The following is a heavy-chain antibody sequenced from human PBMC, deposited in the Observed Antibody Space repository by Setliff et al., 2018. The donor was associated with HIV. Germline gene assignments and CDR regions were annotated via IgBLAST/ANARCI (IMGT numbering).Heavy chain of an antibody. CDR2: ISGSGVNS. CDR3: ARVFQSYFFDF. J-gene: IGHJ4*02. CDR1: GLTFSNYV. D-gene: IGHD3-3*01. V-gene: IGHV3-23*01. Sequence: GGSLRLSCVASGLTFSNYVINWVRQAPGKGLEWISGISGSGVNSYYADSVKGRFTISRDKSKNTLYLQMNSLRTEDTAVYYCARVFQSYFFDFWGQGTLVTVSS.